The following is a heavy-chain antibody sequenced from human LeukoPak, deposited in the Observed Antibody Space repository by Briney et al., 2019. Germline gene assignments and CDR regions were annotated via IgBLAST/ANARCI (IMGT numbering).Heavy chain of an antibody. Sequence: SETLSLTCTVSGGSISSGDYYWNWIRQPPGKGLECIGYIYHSGSTYYNPSLKSRVTISVDRTKNQFSLKLSSVTAADTAVYYCARQLWRYNWFDPWGQGTLVTVSS. J-gene: IGHJ5*02. V-gene: IGHV4-30-2*01. CDR1: GGSISSGDYY. CDR2: IYHSGST. D-gene: IGHD5-18*01. CDR3: ARQLWRYNWFDP.